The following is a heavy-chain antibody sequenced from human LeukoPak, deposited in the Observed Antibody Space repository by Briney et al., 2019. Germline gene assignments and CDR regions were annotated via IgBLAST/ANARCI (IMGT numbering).Heavy chain of an antibody. V-gene: IGHV4-30-4*01. J-gene: IGHJ6*02. Sequence: SETLSLTCTVSGGSISSGNYFWSWIRQHPGKGLEWIGYSSYSERTHYNPSLKSRVTISVDTSKNQFSLKLSSVTAADTAVYYCAREAPPSYSGSYVNYSYGMDVWGQGTTVTVSS. CDR1: GGSISSGNYF. D-gene: IGHD3-10*01. CDR3: AREAPPSYSGSYVNYSYGMDV. CDR2: SSYSERT.